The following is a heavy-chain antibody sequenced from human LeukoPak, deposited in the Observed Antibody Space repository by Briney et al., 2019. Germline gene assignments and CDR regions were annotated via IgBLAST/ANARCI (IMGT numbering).Heavy chain of an antibody. CDR2: IIPILGIA. Sequence: SSVKVSCKASGGTFSSYAISWVRQPPAQGLEWMGRIIPILGIANYAQKFQGRVTITADKSTSTAYMELSSLRSEDTAVYYCARRGGLSDFGYWGQGTLVTVSS. J-gene: IGHJ4*02. CDR3: ARRGGLSDFGY. CDR1: GGTFSSYA. V-gene: IGHV1-69*04. D-gene: IGHD3-16*01.